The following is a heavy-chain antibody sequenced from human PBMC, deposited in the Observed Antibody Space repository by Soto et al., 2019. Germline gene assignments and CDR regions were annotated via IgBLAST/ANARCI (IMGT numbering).Heavy chain of an antibody. CDR3: ARVYAYYFDY. D-gene: IGHD2-8*01. Sequence: SETLSLTCAVSGGSISSGGYSWSWIRQPPGKGLEGIGYIYHSGSIYYNPSLKSRVTISVDRSKNQFSLKLSSVTAADTAVYYCARVYAYYFDYWGQGTLVTVSS. V-gene: IGHV4-30-2*01. J-gene: IGHJ4*02. CDR2: IYHSGSI. CDR1: GGSISSGGYS.